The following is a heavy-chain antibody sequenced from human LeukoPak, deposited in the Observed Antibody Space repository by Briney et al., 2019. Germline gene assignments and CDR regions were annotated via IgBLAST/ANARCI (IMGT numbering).Heavy chain of an antibody. CDR1: GFTFSSYA. J-gene: IGHJ4*02. D-gene: IGHD5-12*01. V-gene: IGHV3-30-3*01. CDR3: ARESSGPSLDFDY. Sequence: GGSLRLSCAASGFTFSSYAMHWVRQAPGKGLEWVAVISYDGSNKYYADSVKGRFTISRDNSKNTLHLQMNSLRAEDTAVYYCARESSGPSLDFDYWGQGTLVTVSS. CDR2: ISYDGSNK.